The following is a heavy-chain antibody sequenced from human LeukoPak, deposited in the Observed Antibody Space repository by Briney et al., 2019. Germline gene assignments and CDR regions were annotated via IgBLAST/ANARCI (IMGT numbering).Heavy chain of an antibody. CDR3: ASRYCSGGSCFSRDYYYYYMDV. Sequence: ASVKVSCKTSGGTFRNYGFTWVRQAPGQGLEWMGGIIPIFGTGKYAQKFQGRVTVIADEFTSTAYMELSSLRSEDTAVYYWASRYCSGGSCFSRDYYYYYMDVWGKGTTVTVSS. CDR1: GGTFRNYG. V-gene: IGHV1-69*13. CDR2: IIPIFGTG. D-gene: IGHD2-15*01. J-gene: IGHJ6*03.